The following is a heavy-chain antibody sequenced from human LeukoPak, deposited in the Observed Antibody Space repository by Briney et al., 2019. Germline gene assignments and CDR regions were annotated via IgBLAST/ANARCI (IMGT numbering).Heavy chain of an antibody. Sequence: SETLSLTCAVSGYYISSGYYWGWIRQPPGKGLEWIGSIYHSGSTYYNPSLKSRVTISVDTSKNQFSLKLSSVTAAETAVYYCARHSYCSSTSCYYISQYWGQGPLVTVSS. CDR3: ARHSYCSSTSCYYISQY. D-gene: IGHD2-2*01. CDR1: GYYISSGYY. V-gene: IGHV4-38-2*01. CDR2: IYHSGST. J-gene: IGHJ4*02.